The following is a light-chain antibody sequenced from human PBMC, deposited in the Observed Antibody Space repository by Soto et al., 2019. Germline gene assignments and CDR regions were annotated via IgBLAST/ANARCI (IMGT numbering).Light chain of an antibody. CDR3: QKYNSAPLT. Sequence: EIALTQSPATLSVFPGDRATISCLASQSVSSHLAWYHQKPGQAPRLLIYGASTRATGIPARFSGSGSGTDFTLTISSLQPEDVATYYCQKYNSAPLTFGGGTKVDIK. J-gene: IGKJ4*01. CDR2: GAS. V-gene: IGKV3-15*01. CDR1: QSVSSH.